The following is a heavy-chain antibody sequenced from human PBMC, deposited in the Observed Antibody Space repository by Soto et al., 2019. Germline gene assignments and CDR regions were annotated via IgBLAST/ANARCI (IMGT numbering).Heavy chain of an antibody. J-gene: IGHJ3*02. D-gene: IGHD3-22*01. CDR1: GFTFSSYS. CDR2: ISSSSRTI. Sequence: GGSLRLSCAASGFTFSSYSMNWVRQAPGKGLEWVSYISSSSRTIYYADSVKGRFTISRDNAKNSLYLQMNSLRDEDTAVYYCARDGVYDSSGYYYGVAFDIWGQGTMVTVSS. CDR3: ARDGVYDSSGYYYGVAFDI. V-gene: IGHV3-48*02.